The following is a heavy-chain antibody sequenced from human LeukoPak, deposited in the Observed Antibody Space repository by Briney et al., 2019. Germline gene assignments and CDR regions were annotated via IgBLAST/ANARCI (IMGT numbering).Heavy chain of an antibody. J-gene: IGHJ4*02. CDR2: ISYDDGSNK. D-gene: IGHD6-13*01. V-gene: IGHV3-30*04. Sequence: GGSLRLSCAASGFTFSTYPFYWVRQAPGKGLEWVAVISYDDGSNKYYADSVKGRFTISRDNSQNTLYLQMNSLRAEDTAVYYCARATAYSSSLDYWGQGTLVIVSS. CDR1: GFTFSTYP. CDR3: ARATAYSSSLDY.